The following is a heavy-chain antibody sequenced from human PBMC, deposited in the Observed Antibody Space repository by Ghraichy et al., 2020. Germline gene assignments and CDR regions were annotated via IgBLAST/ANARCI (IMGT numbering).Heavy chain of an antibody. D-gene: IGHD1-26*01. CDR2: IYSGGST. CDR3: ARGGGSYSSPFDY. V-gene: IGHV3-66*01. J-gene: IGHJ4*02. Sequence: GESLNISCAASGFTVSSNYMSWVRQAPGKGLEWVSVIYSGGSTYYADSVKGRFTISRDNSKNTLYLQMNSLRAEDTAVYYCARGGGSYSSPFDYWGQGTLVTVSS. CDR1: GFTVSSNY.